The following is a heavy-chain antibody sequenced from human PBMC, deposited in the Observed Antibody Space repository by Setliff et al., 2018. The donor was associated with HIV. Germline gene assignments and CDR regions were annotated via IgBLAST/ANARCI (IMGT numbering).Heavy chain of an antibody. CDR1: GYTFTNYW. D-gene: IGHD1-26*01. J-gene: IGHJ4*02. CDR2: IYPGDSVT. CDR3: TRRRRALGTESLEAY. V-gene: IGHV5-51*01. Sequence: PGESLKISCRASGYTFTNYWIGWVRQMPGKGLEWIGVIYPGDSVTRYSPSFQGQVSISADTSITTAYLQWSSLKASDTAIYYCTRRRRALGTESLEAYWGQGTLVTVSS.